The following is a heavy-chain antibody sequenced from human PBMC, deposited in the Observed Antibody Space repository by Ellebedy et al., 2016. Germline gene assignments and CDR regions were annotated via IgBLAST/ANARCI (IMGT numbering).Heavy chain of an antibody. D-gene: IGHD6-19*01. V-gene: IGHV1-2*02. Sequence: ASVKVSCKASGYTFSDHYIHWVRQAPGQGLEWMGWINLKSGGTNYVQTFHGRVTMTRDTSISTANLDLSSLRLDDTAVYDCARAGSGWYEMDHWGQGTLVTVSS. CDR1: GYTFSDHY. CDR2: INLKSGGT. CDR3: ARAGSGWYEMDH. J-gene: IGHJ4*02.